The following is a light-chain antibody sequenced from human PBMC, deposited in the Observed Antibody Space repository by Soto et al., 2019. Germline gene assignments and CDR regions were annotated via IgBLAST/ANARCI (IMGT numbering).Light chain of an antibody. CDR1: QSISSY. J-gene: IGKJ5*01. Sequence: DIQLTPSPSSLSASVGDRVTITCRASQSISSYLNWYQQKPGKAPKLLIYAASSLQSGVPSKFSGSGSGTDFTLTISSLQPEDFATYYCQQYNSYPLTFGQGTRLEIK. CDR2: AAS. CDR3: QQYNSYPLT. V-gene: IGKV1-16*02.